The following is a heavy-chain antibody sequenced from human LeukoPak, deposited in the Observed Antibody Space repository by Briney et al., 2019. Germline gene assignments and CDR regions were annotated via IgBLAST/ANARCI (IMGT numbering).Heavy chain of an antibody. CDR1: GFTFSSYW. CDR2: ISYDGSNK. Sequence: GGSLRLSCAASGFTFSSYWMHWVRQAPGKGLEWVAVISYDGSNKYYADSVKGRFTISRDNSKNTLYLQMNSLRAEDTAVYYCAKDLVTTVTTYDWFDPWGQGALVTVSS. D-gene: IGHD4-17*01. V-gene: IGHV3-30*18. CDR3: AKDLVTTVTTYDWFDP. J-gene: IGHJ5*02.